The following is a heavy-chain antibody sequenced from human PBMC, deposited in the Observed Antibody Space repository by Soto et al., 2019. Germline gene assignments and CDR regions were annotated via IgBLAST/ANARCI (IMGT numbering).Heavy chain of an antibody. Sequence: SETLSLTCVVSGGSLSDYFWSWIRQPPGMALEWIGEINHLGSINYNPSLKSRVTMSVDTSKNQFSLTLNSVTAADTATYYCARSTGYCTNGVCYPLFYYYYYMDGWGKGTTVTVSS. V-gene: IGHV4-34*01. J-gene: IGHJ6*03. CDR3: ARSTGYCTNGVCYPLFYYYYYMDG. CDR1: GGSLSDYF. CDR2: INHLGSI. D-gene: IGHD2-8*01.